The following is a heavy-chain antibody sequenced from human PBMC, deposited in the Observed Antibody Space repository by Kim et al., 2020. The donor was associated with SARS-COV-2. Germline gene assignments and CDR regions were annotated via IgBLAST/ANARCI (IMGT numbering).Heavy chain of an antibody. V-gene: IGHV4-31*03. CDR2: IYYSGST. CDR1: GGSISSGGYY. CDR3: ARDPLRIPLPLGNYYYYGMDV. J-gene: IGHJ6*02. D-gene: IGHD2-15*01. Sequence: SETLSLTCTVSGGSISSGGYYWSWIRQHPGKGLEWIGYIYYSGSTYYNPSLKSRVTISVDTSKNQFSLKLSSVTAADTAVYYCARDPLRIPLPLGNYYYYGMDVWGQGTTVTVSS.